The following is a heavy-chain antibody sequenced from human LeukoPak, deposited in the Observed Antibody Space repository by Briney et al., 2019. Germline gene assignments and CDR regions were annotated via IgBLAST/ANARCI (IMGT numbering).Heavy chain of an antibody. J-gene: IGHJ4*02. CDR2: IYYSGST. D-gene: IGHD3-10*01. V-gene: IGHV4-39*01. Sequence: SETLSLTRTVSGGSISSSSYYWGWIRQPPGKGLEWIGSIYYSGSTYYNPSLKSRVTISVDTSKNQFSLKLSSVTAADMAVYYCARRRGYYFDYWGQGTLVTVSS. CDR3: ARRRGYYFDY. CDR1: GGSISSSSYY.